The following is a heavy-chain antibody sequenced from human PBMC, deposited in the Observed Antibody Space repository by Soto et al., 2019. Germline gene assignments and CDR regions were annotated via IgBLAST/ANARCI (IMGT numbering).Heavy chain of an antibody. CDR3: AGTTSHYWYYMDV. V-gene: IGHV3-30*03. D-gene: IGHD1-7*01. J-gene: IGHJ6*03. CDR2: ISYDGSNK. Sequence: VGSLRLSCAASGFTFSSYGMHWVRQAPGKGLEWVAVISYDGSNKYYADSVKGRFTISRDNSKNTLYLQMNSLRAEDTAVYYCAGTTSHYWYYMDVWGKGTTVTVSS. CDR1: GFTFSSYG.